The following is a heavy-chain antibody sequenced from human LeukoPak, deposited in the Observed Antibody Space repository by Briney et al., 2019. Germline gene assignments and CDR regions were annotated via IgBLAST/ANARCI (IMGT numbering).Heavy chain of an antibody. CDR2: ISYDGSNK. CDR1: GFTFSSYG. D-gene: IGHD4-17*01. Sequence: GGSLRLSCAASGFTFSSYGMHWVRQAPCKGLEWVAVISYDGSNKYYADSVKGRFTISRDNSKNTLYLQMNSLRAEDTAVYYCAKDDYGDYVGVDVWGQGTTVTVSS. V-gene: IGHV3-30*18. J-gene: IGHJ6*02. CDR3: AKDDYGDYVGVDV.